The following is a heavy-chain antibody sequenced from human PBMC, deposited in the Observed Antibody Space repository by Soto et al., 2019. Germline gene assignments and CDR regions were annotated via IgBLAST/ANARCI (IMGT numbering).Heavy chain of an antibody. CDR1: GYTFSAYY. D-gene: IGHD3-22*01. V-gene: IGHV1-2*02. CDR2: INPKSGGT. CDR3: SRGGTFAYDTSGYSVY. J-gene: IGHJ4*02. Sequence: GAPVKVSCKTSGYTFSAYYMHWVRQAPGQGLEWMGWINPKSGGTLYAQKFQGRVTMTRDTSISTAYMELSRLRSDDTAVYCCSRGGTFAYDTSGYSVYWGQGTLVTVSS.